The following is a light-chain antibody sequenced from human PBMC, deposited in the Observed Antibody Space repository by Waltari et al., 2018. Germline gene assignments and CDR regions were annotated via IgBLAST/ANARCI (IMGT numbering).Light chain of an antibody. CDR1: QYVNIH. J-gene: IGKJ1*01. Sequence: EVVMTQSQAPLSASPGESATLSCRASQYVNIHLDWYQQKPGQAPRLLIYAASTRATGVPARFSGSGAGTDFTLTISSLQSEDSAVYYCQQYNDWPRTFGLGTKVEIK. CDR2: AAS. CDR3: QQYNDWPRT. V-gene: IGKV3-15*01.